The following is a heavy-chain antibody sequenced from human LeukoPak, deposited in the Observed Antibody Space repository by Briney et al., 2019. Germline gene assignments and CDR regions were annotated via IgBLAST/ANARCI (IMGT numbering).Heavy chain of an antibody. CDR1: GGSFSGYY. Sequence: SETLSLTCAVYGGSFSGYYWSWIRQPPGKGLEWIGEINHSGTTNYNPSLKSRVNISVDTSKNQFSLRLSSVTAADTAVYFCARKTRGYSYGPYYYGMDAWGQGTTVTVSS. V-gene: IGHV4-34*01. CDR3: ARKTRGYSYGPYYYGMDA. J-gene: IGHJ6*02. CDR2: INHSGTT. D-gene: IGHD5-18*01.